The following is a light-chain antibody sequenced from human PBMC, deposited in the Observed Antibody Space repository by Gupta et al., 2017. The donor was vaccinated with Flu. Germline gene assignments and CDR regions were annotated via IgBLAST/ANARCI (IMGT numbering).Light chain of an antibody. CDR3: QQSYSVPLYT. J-gene: IGKJ2*01. CDR2: AAS. V-gene: IGKV1-39*01. Sequence: DIQMTQSPSSLSASIGARVTITCRSSESISSHLNWYQQKPGKAPKLLIYAASSLQGGVPSRFSGSGSGTYVTLTIDSLQPEDFAIYYCQQSYSVPLYTFGQGTKLDIK. CDR1: ESISSH.